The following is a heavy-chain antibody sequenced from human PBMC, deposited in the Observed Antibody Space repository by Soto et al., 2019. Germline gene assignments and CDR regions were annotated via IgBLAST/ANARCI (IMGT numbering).Heavy chain of an antibody. D-gene: IGHD1-26*01. CDR3: ARDIGQRSIVGAIFGAFDI. Sequence: QVQLVESGGGVVQPGRSLRLSCAASGFTFSSYAMHWVRQAPGKGLEWVAVISYDGSNKYYADSVKGRFTISRDNSKNTLYLQMNSLRAEDTAVYYCARDIGQRSIVGAIFGAFDIWGQGTMVTVSS. J-gene: IGHJ3*02. CDR1: GFTFSSYA. V-gene: IGHV3-30-3*01. CDR2: ISYDGSNK.